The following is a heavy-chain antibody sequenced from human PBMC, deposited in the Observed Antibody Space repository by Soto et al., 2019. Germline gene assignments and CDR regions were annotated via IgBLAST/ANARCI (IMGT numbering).Heavy chain of an antibody. CDR1: GFTFSSYS. CDR3: ASDCIGVPAAIARNWFDP. CDR2: ISSSSSYI. V-gene: IGHV3-21*01. J-gene: IGHJ5*02. Sequence: VGSLRLSCAASGFTFSSYSMNWVRQAPGKGLEWVSSISSSSSYIYYADSVKGRFTISRDNAKNTLYLQMNNLRAEDTAAYYCASDCIGVPAAIARNWFDPWGQGTLVTVSS. D-gene: IGHD2-2*01.